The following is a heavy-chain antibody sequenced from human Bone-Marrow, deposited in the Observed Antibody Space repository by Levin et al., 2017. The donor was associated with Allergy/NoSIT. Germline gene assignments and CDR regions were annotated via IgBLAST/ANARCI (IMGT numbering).Heavy chain of an antibody. CDR3: EATYYYDTNAPPGDY. V-gene: IGHV3-15*01. Sequence: PGGSLRLSCAASGFTFSNAWMNWVRQAPGKGLEWVGRIKSKSAGGTTDYSAPVKGRFTITRAASNNTLFFQTNCPKIEDTPFSYCEATYYYDTNAPPGDYWGQGALVTVSS. CDR2: IKSKSAGGTT. D-gene: IGHD3-22*01. CDR1: GFTFSNAW. J-gene: IGHJ4*02.